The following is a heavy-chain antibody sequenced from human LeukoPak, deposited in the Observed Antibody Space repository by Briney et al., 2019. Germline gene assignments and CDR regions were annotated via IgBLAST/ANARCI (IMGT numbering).Heavy chain of an antibody. CDR1: GGSISNYY. CDR3: ARPSRTGSGWDAFAI. Sequence: SETLSLTCTVSGGSISNYYWSWIRRPPGKELEGMRYLYYSGSNNYNPYLTSRVTISVDTSKHQFSLNLSSVTASDTAVYYCARPSRTGSGWDAFAIWGQGTMVTVSS. CDR2: LYYSGSN. J-gene: IGHJ3*02. D-gene: IGHD3-22*01. V-gene: IGHV4-59*08.